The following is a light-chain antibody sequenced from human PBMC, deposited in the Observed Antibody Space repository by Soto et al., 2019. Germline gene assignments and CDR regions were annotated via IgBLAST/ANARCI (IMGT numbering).Light chain of an antibody. CDR2: DTS. V-gene: IGLV7-46*01. J-gene: IGLJ3*02. CDR3: LLSYSGAHWV. CDR1: TGAVTSGHY. Sequence: QSVVTPEPSLTVSPVGTVTLTGGSSTGAVTSGHYPYWFQQKPGQAPRTLIYDTSNKHSWTPARFSGSLLGGKAALTLSGAQPEDEAEYYCLLSYSGAHWVCGGGTQLTVL.